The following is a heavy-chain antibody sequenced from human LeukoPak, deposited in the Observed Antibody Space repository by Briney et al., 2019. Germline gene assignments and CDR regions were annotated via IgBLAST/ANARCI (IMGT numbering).Heavy chain of an antibody. Sequence: GGSLRLSCAASGFTFSSYAMSWVRQAPGKGLEWVSAIGGSGGSTYYADSVKGRFTISRDNSKNTLYLQMNSLRAEDTAVYYCANFGSGSYYTPFDYWGQGTLVTVSS. CDR3: ANFGSGSYYTPFDY. J-gene: IGHJ4*02. CDR2: IGGSGGST. D-gene: IGHD3-10*01. CDR1: GFTFSSYA. V-gene: IGHV3-23*01.